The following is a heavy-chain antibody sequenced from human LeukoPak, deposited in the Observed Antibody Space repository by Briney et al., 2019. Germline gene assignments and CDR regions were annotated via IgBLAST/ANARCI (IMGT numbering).Heavy chain of an antibody. CDR3: AADGGHAFQI. CDR1: GLTFSSTW. CDR2: INSDGSST. J-gene: IGHJ3*02. Sequence: GGSLRLSCAASGLTFSSTWMHWVRQVPGKGPVWVSHINSDGSSTTYADSVKGRFTISRDNAKNMVYLQMNSLRAEDTAVYYCAADGGHAFQIRGRGTMVTVSS. V-gene: IGHV3-74*01.